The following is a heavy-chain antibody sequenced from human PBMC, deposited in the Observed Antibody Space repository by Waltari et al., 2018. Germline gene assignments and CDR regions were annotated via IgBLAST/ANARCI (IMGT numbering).Heavy chain of an antibody. CDR1: GGTFSSYA. Sequence: QVQLVQSGAEVKKPGSSVKVSCKASGGTFSSYAISWVRQAPGQGLEWMGGIIPILGTANDAQKCQGRVTITADESTSTAYMELSSLRSEDTAVYYCARGGYGGDYYGPKSRLDYWGQGTLVTVSS. J-gene: IGHJ4*02. D-gene: IGHD3-10*01. CDR3: ARGGYGGDYYGPKSRLDY. CDR2: IIPILGTA. V-gene: IGHV1-69*12.